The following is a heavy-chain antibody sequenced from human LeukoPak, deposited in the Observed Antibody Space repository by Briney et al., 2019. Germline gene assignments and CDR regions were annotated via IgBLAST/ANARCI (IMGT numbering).Heavy chain of an antibody. Sequence: GASVKVSCKASGYTFTRYEIHWVRQATGQGLEWMGWMNPNSGNTGYAQKFQGRVTITRDTSITTAYMDLSNLRSEDAALYYCARRPESCSSTSCYYFDNWGQGTLVTVSS. CDR2: MNPNSGNT. V-gene: IGHV1-8*03. D-gene: IGHD2-2*01. CDR3: ARRPESCSSTSCYYFDN. J-gene: IGHJ4*02. CDR1: GYTFTRYE.